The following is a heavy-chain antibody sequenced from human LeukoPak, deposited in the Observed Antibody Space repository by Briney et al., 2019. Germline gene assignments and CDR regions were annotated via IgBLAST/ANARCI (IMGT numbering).Heavy chain of an antibody. J-gene: IGHJ4*02. V-gene: IGHV4-39*02. Sequence: PSETLSLTCSVSGASISSSTYHWGWIRQPPGKGLEWIGAIYYTGTTYYNPSLRSRVTISVDTSKNHFSLKLSSVTAADTALYYCASAPRQGSIGGLDYWGQGTLVTVSS. CDR3: ASAPRQGSIGGLDY. CDR1: GASISSSTYH. CDR2: IYYTGTT. D-gene: IGHD3-16*01.